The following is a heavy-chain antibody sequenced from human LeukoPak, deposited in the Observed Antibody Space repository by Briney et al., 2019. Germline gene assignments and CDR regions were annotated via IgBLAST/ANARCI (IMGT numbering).Heavy chain of an antibody. CDR2: IDWDDDK. Sequence: SGPALVKPTQTLTLTCTFSGFSLTTTGMRVSWIRQPPGKALEWLARIDWDDDKLYSTSLKTRLTISKDTSKNQVVLTMTNMDPVDTATYYCARLQGATIGAMWFDPWGQGTLVTVSS. V-gene: IGHV2-70*04. D-gene: IGHD2-2*01. J-gene: IGHJ5*02. CDR3: ARLQGATIGAMWFDP. CDR1: GFSLTTTGMR.